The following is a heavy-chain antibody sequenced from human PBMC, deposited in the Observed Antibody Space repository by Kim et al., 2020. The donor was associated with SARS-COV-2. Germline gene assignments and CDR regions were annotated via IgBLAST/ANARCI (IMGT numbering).Heavy chain of an antibody. CDR3: ARGTDASGVIVLVVWGYF. J-gene: IGHJ4*03. V-gene: IGHV4-34*01. Sequence: SETLSLTCAVYGGSFSGYYWCWIRQRPRPGLERNGEINHSGSTNYNQSLKRRVTITVDTSKNQYYLKLSLVTVADTDVYYFARGTDASGVIVLVVWGYF. D-gene: IGHD2-8*02. CDR2: INHSGST. CDR1: GGSFSGYY.